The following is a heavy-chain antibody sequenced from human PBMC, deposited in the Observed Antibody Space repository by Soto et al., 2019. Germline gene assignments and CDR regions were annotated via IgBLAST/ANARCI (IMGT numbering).Heavy chain of an antibody. V-gene: IGHV3-23*01. CDR2: ISGSDGKT. D-gene: IGHD3-3*01. Sequence: PGGSLSLSCVASGCSFGSYALTWVRQGTGKGLEWVSTISGSDGKTFYADALTGRCSISREICQSTLYLQMSSLRADDKAIYFCARWSYLDYWGQGTRVTVS. CDR1: GCSFGSYA. CDR3: ARWSYLDY. J-gene: IGHJ4*01.